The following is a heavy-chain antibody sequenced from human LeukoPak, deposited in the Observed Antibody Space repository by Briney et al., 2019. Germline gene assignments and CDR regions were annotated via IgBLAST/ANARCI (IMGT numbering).Heavy chain of an antibody. CDR1: GFTVSSNY. CDR2: IYSGGST. CDR3: ARDDYDSSGYYLGIDY. J-gene: IGHJ4*02. D-gene: IGHD3-22*01. V-gene: IGHV3-66*01. Sequence: HPGGSLRLSCAASGFTVSSNYMSWVRQAPGKGLEWVSVIYSGGSTYYADSVKGRFTISRDNSKNTLYLQMNSLRAEDTAVYYCARDDYDSSGYYLGIDYWGQGTLVTVSS.